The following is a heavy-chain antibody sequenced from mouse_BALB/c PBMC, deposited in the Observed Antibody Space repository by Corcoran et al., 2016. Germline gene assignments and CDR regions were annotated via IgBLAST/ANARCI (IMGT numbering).Heavy chain of an antibody. V-gene: IGHV9-3-1*01. Sequence: QIQLVQSGPELKKPGETVKISCKASGYTFTNYGMNWVKQAPGKGLKWMGWINTYTGEPTYADDFKGRFAFSLETSASTAYLQINNLKNEDTATYFCARDDGSQFAYWGQGTLVTVSA. CDR2: INTYTGEP. D-gene: IGHD1-1*01. CDR1: GYTFTNYG. CDR3: ARDDGSQFAY. J-gene: IGHJ3*01.